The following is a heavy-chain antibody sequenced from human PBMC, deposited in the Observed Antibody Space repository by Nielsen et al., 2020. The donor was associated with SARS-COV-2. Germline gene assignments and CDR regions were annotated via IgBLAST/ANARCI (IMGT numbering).Heavy chain of an antibody. J-gene: IGHJ3*02. CDR2: ISSSSSYI. CDR1: GFTFRSYE. CDR3: AIIWSGYTDAFDI. Sequence: GESLKISCAASGFTFRSYEMNWVRQAPGKGLEWVSSISSSSSYIYYADSVKGRFTISRDNAKNSLYLQMNSLRAEDTAVYYCAIIWSGYTDAFDIWGQGTMVTVSS. D-gene: IGHD3-3*01. V-gene: IGHV3-21*01.